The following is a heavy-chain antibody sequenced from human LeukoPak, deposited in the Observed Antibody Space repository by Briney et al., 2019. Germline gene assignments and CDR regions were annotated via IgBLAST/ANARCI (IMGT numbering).Heavy chain of an antibody. CDR3: AKLGMVRGVTTPY. D-gene: IGHD3-10*01. Sequence: TGGSLRLSCAASGFTFDDYAMHWVRQAPGKGLEWVSGISWNSGSMGYADSVKGRFTISRDNAKNSLYLQMNSLRAEDTAVYYCAKLGMVRGVTTPYWGQGTLVTVSS. CDR1: GFTFDDYA. J-gene: IGHJ4*02. V-gene: IGHV3-9*01. CDR2: ISWNSGSM.